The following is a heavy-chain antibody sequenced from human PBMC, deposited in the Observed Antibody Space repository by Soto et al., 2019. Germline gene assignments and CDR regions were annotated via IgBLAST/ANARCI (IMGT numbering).Heavy chain of an antibody. CDR2: ISGDSGNT. CDR1: GYMFTKSA. V-gene: IGHV1-3*01. J-gene: IGHJ4*02. CDR3: ATSRASIAVAGETEYYFDY. D-gene: IGHD6-19*01. Sequence: AASVKVSCKASGYMFTKSAMHWVRQAPGQRLEWMGWISGDSGNTKYSPKLQDRVTITRDTSASTAYKELSSLRSDDTAVYYCATSRASIAVAGETEYYFDYWGQGTRVTVSS.